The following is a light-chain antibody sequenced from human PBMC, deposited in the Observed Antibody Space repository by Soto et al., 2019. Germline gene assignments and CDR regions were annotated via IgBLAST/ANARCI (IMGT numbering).Light chain of an antibody. CDR3: QQANSFPLT. J-gene: IGKJ3*01. CDR1: QDISSW. Sequence: DIQMTQSPSSVSASVGDRVTITCRVSQDISSWLAWYQQKPGKAPKLLIYAAFSLQSGVPSRFSGSVSGTDFTLTISSLQPEDFATYYCQQANSFPLTFGPGTTVDIK. CDR2: AAF. V-gene: IGKV1D-12*01.